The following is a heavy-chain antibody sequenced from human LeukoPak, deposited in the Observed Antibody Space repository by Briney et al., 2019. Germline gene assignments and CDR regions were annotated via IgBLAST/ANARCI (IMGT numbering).Heavy chain of an antibody. CDR3: ARMIGDDAFDI. CDR2: TYYSGTT. Sequence: SETLSLTCTVSGGSITSTSYYWDWIRQPPGKGLEWIGTTYYSGTTYYNPSLKSRVTISVDTSRNQFSLKLSSVTATDTAVYYCARMIGDDAFDIWGQGTMVTVSS. V-gene: IGHV4-39*01. CDR1: GGSITSTSYY. D-gene: IGHD3-22*01. J-gene: IGHJ3*02.